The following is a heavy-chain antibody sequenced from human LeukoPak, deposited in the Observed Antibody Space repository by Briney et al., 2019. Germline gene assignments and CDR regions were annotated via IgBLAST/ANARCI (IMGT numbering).Heavy chain of an antibody. CDR2: IRYDGSNK. V-gene: IGHV3-30*02. CDR3: AKLCPHLAYCGGDYRSEVGY. J-gene: IGHJ4*02. CDR1: GFTFSSYG. D-gene: IGHD2-21*01. Sequence: TGGSLRLSCAASGFTFSSYGMHWVRQAPGKGLEWVAFIRYDGSNKYYADSVKGRFTISRDNSKNTLYLQMNSLRAEDTAVYYCAKLCPHLAYCGGDYRSEVGYWGQGTLVTVSS.